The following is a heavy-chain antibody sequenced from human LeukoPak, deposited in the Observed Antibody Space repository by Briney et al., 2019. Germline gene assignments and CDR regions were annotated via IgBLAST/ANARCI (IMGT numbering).Heavy chain of an antibody. J-gene: IGHJ4*03. CDR2: IYYSGNT. Sequence: PETPSPTCTVSGGAVSSTSYFWSWIRQPPGKGLEWIGYIYYSGNTHYNPSLKSRVTISIDTSKNQFSLRLSSVTAADTAVYYCARGDTSVFDYWGAERPVTVSS. CDR1: GGAVSSTSYF. CDR3: ARGDTSVFDY. V-gene: IGHV4-61*01.